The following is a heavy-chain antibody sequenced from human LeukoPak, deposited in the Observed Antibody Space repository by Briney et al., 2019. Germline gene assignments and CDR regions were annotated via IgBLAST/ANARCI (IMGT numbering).Heavy chain of an antibody. D-gene: IGHD3-10*01. J-gene: IGHJ5*02. V-gene: IGHV1-18*01. CDR2: ISAYNGNT. CDR3: ARTNQFLWFGGYNWFDP. CDR1: GYTFNTYG. Sequence: ASVKVSCKASGYTFNTYGISWVRQAPGQGLEWMGWISAYNGNTNYAQKLQGRVTMTTDTSTSTAYMELRSLRSDDTAVYYCARTNQFLWFGGYNWFDPWGQGTLVTVSS.